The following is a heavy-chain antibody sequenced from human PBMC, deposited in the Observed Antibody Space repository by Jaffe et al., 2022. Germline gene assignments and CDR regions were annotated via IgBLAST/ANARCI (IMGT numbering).Heavy chain of an antibody. CDR3: ARVYGDYVFEQTVAFDI. CDR2: IYYSGST. V-gene: IGHV4-59*01. J-gene: IGHJ3*02. CDR1: GGSISSYY. Sequence: QVQLQESGPGLVKPSETLSLTCTVSGGSISSYYWSWIRQPPGKGLEWIGYIYYSGSTNYNPSLKSRVTISVDTSKNQFSLKLSSVTAADTAVYYCARVYGDYVFEQTVAFDIWGQGTMVTVSS. D-gene: IGHD4-17*01.